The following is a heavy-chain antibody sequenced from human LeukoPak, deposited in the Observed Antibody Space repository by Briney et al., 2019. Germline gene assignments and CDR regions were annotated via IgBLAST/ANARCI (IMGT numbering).Heavy chain of an antibody. CDR3: ARGGRGSAAVVAPRSFDI. J-gene: IGHJ3*02. CDR1: GFDVSSHH. D-gene: IGHD3-22*01. CDR2: TYTRGNS. V-gene: IGHV3-53*01. Sequence: GGSLRPSCAASGFDVSSHHMVWVRQAPGKGLEWVSVTYTRGNSYYTDSVKGRFIISRDTSKNTMDLQMNSLRPEDSALYFCARGGRGSAAVVAPRSFDIWGQGTMVAVSS.